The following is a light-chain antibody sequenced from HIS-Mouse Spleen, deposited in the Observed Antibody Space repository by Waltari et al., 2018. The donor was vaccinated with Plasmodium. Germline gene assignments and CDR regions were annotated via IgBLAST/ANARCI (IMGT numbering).Light chain of an antibody. CDR3: CSYAGSSTYV. V-gene: IGLV2-23*01. CDR1: SRAVGSYNL. CDR2: EGS. J-gene: IGLJ1*01. Sequence: QSALTQPASVSGSHGQSVTIPCQGTSRAVGSYNLVSWYQQHPGKAPKLMIYEGSKRPSGVSNRFSGSKSGNTASLTISGLQAEDEADYYCCSYAGSSTYVFGTGTKVTVL.